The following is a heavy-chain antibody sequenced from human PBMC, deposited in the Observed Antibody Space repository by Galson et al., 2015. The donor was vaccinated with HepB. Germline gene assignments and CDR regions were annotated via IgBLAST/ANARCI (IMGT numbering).Heavy chain of an antibody. D-gene: IGHD2-15*01. CDR1: GYTFTSYA. CDR3: AREVVAAQYYYGMDV. J-gene: IGHJ6*02. V-gene: IGHV7-4-1*02. CDR2: INTNTGNP. Sequence: SVKVSCKASGYTFTSYAMNWVRQAPGQGLEWMGWINTNTGNPTYAQGFTGRFVFSLDTSVSTAYLQISSLKAEDTAVYYCAREVVAAQYYYGMDVWGQGTTVTVSS.